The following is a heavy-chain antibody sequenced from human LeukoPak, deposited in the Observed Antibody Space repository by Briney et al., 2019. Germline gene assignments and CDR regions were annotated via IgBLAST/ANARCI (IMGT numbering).Heavy chain of an antibody. CDR3: ARRVVTPNYLDC. CDR2: IKPDGSEK. D-gene: IGHD3-3*01. Sequence: GGSLTLSCAASGFTFSTSRMSWVRQAPGKGLEWVASIKPDGSEKYYVDSVKGRFTISRDNAKNSLYLQLDSLTAEDTAVYYCARRVVTPNYLDCGGQGIRVAVSS. V-gene: IGHV3-7*03. CDR1: GFTFSTSR. J-gene: IGHJ4*02.